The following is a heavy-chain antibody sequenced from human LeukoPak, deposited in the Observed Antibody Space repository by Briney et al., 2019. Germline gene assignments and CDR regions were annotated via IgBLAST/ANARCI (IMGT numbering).Heavy chain of an antibody. V-gene: IGHV1-2*02. J-gene: IGHJ4*02. Sequence: APVKVSCKASGYTFTGYYMHWVRQAPGQGLEWMGWINPNSGGTNYAQKFQGRVTMTRDTSISTAYMELSRLRSDDTAVYYCARGSSSWVDLAFDYWGQGTLVTVSS. D-gene: IGHD6-13*01. CDR1: GYTFTGYY. CDR2: INPNSGGT. CDR3: ARGSSSWVDLAFDY.